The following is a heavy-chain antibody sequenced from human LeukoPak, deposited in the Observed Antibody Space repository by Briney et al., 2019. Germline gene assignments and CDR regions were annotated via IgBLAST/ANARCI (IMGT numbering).Heavy chain of an antibody. J-gene: IGHJ3*02. CDR2: VNSDGRST. D-gene: IGHD3-3*01. CDR3: ARGYDFCRKDI. Sequence: GGSLRLSCAASGFTFSSYWMHWVRQAPGKGLVWVSHVNSDGRSTNYADSVKGRFTISRDNAKNTLYLQMNSLTAEDTAVYYCARGYDFCRKDIWGQGTMVTVSS. V-gene: IGHV3-74*01. CDR1: GFTFSSYW.